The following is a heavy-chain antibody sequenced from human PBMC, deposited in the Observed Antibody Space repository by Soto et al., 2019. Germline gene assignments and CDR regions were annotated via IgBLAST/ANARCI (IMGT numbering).Heavy chain of an antibody. V-gene: IGHV4-30-4*01. J-gene: IGHJ4*02. CDR3: ARVNPRHYYDSSGYYAFDY. CDR2: IYYSGST. Sequence: SETLSLTCTVSGGSISSGDYYWSWIRQPPGKGLEWIGYIYYSGSTYYNPSLKSRVTISVDTSKNQFSLKLSSVTAADTAVYYCARVNPRHYYDSSGYYAFDYWGQGTLVTVSS. D-gene: IGHD3-22*01. CDR1: GGSISSGDYY.